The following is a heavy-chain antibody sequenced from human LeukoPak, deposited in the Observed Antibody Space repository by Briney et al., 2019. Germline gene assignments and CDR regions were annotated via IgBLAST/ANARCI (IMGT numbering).Heavy chain of an antibody. V-gene: IGHV3-48*03. CDR1: GFTFSTYE. Sequence: GGSLRLSCTGSGFTFSTYEMNWVRQAPGKGLEWVSYISNSGSPIYYADSVRGRFTISRDNAKNSLYLQMNSLRVEDTAMYYCARDPSSRSSHWGQGTLVTVSS. J-gene: IGHJ4*02. CDR2: ISNSGSPI. D-gene: IGHD2-2*01. CDR3: ARDPSSRSSH.